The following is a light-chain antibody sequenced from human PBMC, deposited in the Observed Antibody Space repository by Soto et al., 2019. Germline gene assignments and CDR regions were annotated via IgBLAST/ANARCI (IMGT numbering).Light chain of an antibody. J-gene: IGKJ5*01. CDR1: QSVSSSY. CDR3: QQYGSSPLVT. V-gene: IGKV3-20*01. CDR2: GAS. Sequence: EIVLTQSPGTLSLSPGERDTLSCRASQSVSSSYLAWYQQKPGQAPRLLIYGASSRATGIPDRFSGSGSGTDFTLTISSLEPEDLAVYYCQQYGSSPLVTFGQGPRLEIK.